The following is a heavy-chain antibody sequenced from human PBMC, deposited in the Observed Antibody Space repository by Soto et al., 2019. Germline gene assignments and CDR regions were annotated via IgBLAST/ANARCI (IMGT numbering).Heavy chain of an antibody. V-gene: IGHV3-33*01. CDR3: ARVHTIFGVVIFDY. CDR1: GFTFSSYG. J-gene: IGHJ4*02. D-gene: IGHD3-3*01. Sequence: XGSLGLSCAASGFTFSSYGMHWVRQAPGKGLEWVAVIWYDGSNKYYADSVKGRFTISRDNSKNTLYLQMNSLRAEDTAVYYCARVHTIFGVVIFDYWGQGTLVTVSS. CDR2: IWYDGSNK.